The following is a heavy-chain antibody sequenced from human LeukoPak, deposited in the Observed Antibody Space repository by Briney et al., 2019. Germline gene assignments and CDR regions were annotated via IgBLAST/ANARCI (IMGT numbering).Heavy chain of an antibody. CDR1: GGSFSGYY. J-gene: IGHJ4*02. CDR3: ARGRGRWLQSYFDY. V-gene: IGHV4-34*01. D-gene: IGHD5-24*01. Sequence: PSETLSLTCAVYGGSFSGYYWSWIRQPPGKGLEWIGEISHSGSTNYNPSLKSRVTISVDTSKNQLSLKLSSVTAADTAVYYCARGRGRWLQSYFDYWGQGTLVTVSS. CDR2: ISHSGST.